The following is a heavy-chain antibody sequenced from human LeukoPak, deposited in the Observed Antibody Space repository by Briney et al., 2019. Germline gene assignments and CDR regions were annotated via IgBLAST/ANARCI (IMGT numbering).Heavy chain of an antibody. CDR3: AYSDHFDN. D-gene: IGHD4-17*01. J-gene: IGHJ4*02. V-gene: IGHV3-74*03. Sequence: GGSLRLSCAASGFTFSNYAQSWVRQAPGKGLVWVSRGDGDGSHSTYADSVKGRFTISRDNAKNTLYLQMNSLTGEDTAVYYCAYSDHFDNWGQGTLVTVSS. CDR1: GFTFSNYA. CDR2: GDGDGSHS.